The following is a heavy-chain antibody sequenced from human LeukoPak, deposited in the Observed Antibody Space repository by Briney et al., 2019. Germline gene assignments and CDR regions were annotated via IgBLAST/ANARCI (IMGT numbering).Heavy chain of an antibody. Sequence: TSETLSLTCTVSGGSISSYYWSWIRQPPGKGLEWIGEINHSGSTNYNPSLKSRVTISVDTSKNQFSLKLSSVTAADTAVYYCARRGKGAAADEIDYYYYYMDVWGKGTTVTISS. CDR3: ARRGKGAAADEIDYYYYYMDV. CDR1: GGSISSYY. D-gene: IGHD6-13*01. CDR2: INHSGST. J-gene: IGHJ6*03. V-gene: IGHV4-34*01.